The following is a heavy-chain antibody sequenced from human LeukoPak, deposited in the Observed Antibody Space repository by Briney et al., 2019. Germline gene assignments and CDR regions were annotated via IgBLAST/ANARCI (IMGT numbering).Heavy chain of an antibody. J-gene: IGHJ6*03. V-gene: IGHV4-34*01. CDR3: ARHGYYYGSGKTYYYMDV. CDR2: INHSGST. CDR1: GGSFSGYH. D-gene: IGHD3-10*01. Sequence: PSETLSLTCAVYGGSFSGYHWSWIRQPPGKGLEWIGEINHSGSTNYNPSLKSRVTISVDTSKNQFSLKLSSVTAADTAVYYCARHGYYYGSGKTYYYMDVWGKGTTVTISS.